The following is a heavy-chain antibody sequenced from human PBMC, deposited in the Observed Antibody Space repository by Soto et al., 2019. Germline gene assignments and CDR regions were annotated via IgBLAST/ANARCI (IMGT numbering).Heavy chain of an antibody. J-gene: IGHJ4*02. CDR3: ASYNWNDDGDY. D-gene: IGHD1-20*01. CDR1: GGSVSSGSYY. Sequence: QVQLQESGPGLVKPSETLSLTCTVSGGSVSSGSYYWSWIRQPPGKGLEWIGYIYYSETTNYNPSLNSRVTISVDTSKNQFSLKLNSVTAADTAVYYCASYNWNDDGDYWGQGTLVTVSS. V-gene: IGHV4-61*01. CDR2: IYYSETT.